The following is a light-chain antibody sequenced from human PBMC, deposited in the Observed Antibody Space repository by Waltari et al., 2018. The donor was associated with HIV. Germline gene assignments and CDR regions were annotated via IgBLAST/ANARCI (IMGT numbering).Light chain of an antibody. CDR2: EVT. Sequence: QSALTQPASVSGSPGQSITISCTGPSSDVGAYNLFSWYQQHPGTAPKLMIFEVTKRPSGVSDRFSGSRSGNTASLTISGLQAEDEGDYYCCSYTGTGVLFGRGTKLTVL. CDR3: CSYTGTGVL. CDR1: SSDVGAYNL. J-gene: IGLJ2*01. V-gene: IGLV2-23*02.